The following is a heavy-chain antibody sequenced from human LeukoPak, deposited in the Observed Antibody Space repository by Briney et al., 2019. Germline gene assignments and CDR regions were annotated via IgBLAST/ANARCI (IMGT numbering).Heavy chain of an antibody. CDR2: INYSGST. CDR3: ARGPIPDPYYYDSSGSAGPEGAFDI. V-gene: IGHV4-30-4*01. Sequence: SETLSLTCTVSGGSISSGDYYWSWIRQPPGEGLEWIGYINYSGSTYYNPSLKSRVTISVDTSKNQFSLKLSSVTAADTAVYYCARGPIPDPYYYDSSGSAGPEGAFDIWGQGTMVTVSS. J-gene: IGHJ3*02. CDR1: GGSISSGDYY. D-gene: IGHD3-22*01.